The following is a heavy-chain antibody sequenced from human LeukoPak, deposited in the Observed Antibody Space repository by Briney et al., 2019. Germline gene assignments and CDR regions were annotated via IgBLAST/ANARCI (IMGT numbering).Heavy chain of an antibody. CDR3: ARHGFCSGGSCYSWGYYYHMDV. J-gene: IGHJ6*03. Sequence: PSETLSLTCTVSGGSISSTNYYWGWIRQPPGKGLEWIGSIYYRGSTYYNPSLQSRVTISVDTSKNQFSLKLYSVTAADTAVYYCARHGFCSGGSCYSWGYYYHMDVWGKGTTVTISS. CDR2: IYYRGST. CDR1: GGSISSTNYY. D-gene: IGHD2-15*01. V-gene: IGHV4-39*01.